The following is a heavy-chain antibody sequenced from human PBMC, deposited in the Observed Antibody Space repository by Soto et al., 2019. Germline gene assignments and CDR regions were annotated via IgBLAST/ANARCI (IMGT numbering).Heavy chain of an antibody. Sequence: ASVKVSCTAAGYTFTSYGISWVRQAPGQGLEWMGWISAYNGNTNYAQKLQGRVTMTTDTSTSTAYMELRSLRSDDTAVYYCARGRPYYDFWSGYDYFDYWGQGTLVTVSS. D-gene: IGHD3-3*01. V-gene: IGHV1-18*01. CDR3: ARGRPYYDFWSGYDYFDY. CDR2: ISAYNGNT. CDR1: GYTFTSYG. J-gene: IGHJ4*02.